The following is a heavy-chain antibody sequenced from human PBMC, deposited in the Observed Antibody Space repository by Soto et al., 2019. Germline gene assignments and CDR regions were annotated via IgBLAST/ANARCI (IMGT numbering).Heavy chain of an antibody. D-gene: IGHD3-10*01. J-gene: IGHJ4*02. CDR3: ARDGYDGSGSPYPAY. CDR2: IYYLGST. Sequence: PSETLSLTCSVSGGSMSEYFWSWIRQSPGKGLEWIGYIYYLGSTDYNPSLKSRVTIPVDTSKRQFSLRLTSVTAADTAVYYCARDGYDGSGSPYPAYWGPGTQVTGSS. CDR1: GGSMSEYF. V-gene: IGHV4-59*01.